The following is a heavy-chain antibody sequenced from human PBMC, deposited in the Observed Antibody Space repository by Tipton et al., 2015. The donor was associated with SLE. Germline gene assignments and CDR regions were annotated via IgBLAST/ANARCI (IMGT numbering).Heavy chain of an antibody. CDR3: ALYGNYFDY. Sequence: TLSLTCAVSGYSISSGYYWGWIRQPPGKGLEWSGSIYHSGSTYYNPSLKSRVTISVDTSKNQFSLKLSSVTAADTAVYYCALYGNYFDYWGQGTLVTVSS. CDR1: GYSISSGYY. D-gene: IGHD1-26*01. CDR2: IYHSGST. V-gene: IGHV4-38-2*01. J-gene: IGHJ4*02.